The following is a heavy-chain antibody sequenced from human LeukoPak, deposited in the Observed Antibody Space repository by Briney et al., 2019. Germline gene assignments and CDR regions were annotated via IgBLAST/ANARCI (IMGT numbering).Heavy chain of an antibody. CDR2: ISSDGGNK. CDR1: GFTFSTYG. D-gene: IGHD6-13*01. Sequence: GGSLRLSCAASGFTFSTYGVHWVRQAPGKGLEWVAVISSDGGNKCYADSVRGRFTISRDNSKNGLYLQMNSLRPEDTAIYYCAREGFTSSWLYYYYYMDVWDKGTTVTVSS. J-gene: IGHJ6*03. V-gene: IGHV3-30*04. CDR3: AREGFTSSWLYYYYYMDV.